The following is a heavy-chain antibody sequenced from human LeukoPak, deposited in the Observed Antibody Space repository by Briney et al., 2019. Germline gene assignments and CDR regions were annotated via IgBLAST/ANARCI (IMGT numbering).Heavy chain of an antibody. CDR1: GFTFSSYW. J-gene: IGHJ5*01. V-gene: IGHV3-74*01. CDR3: ARRYCSSTSCVNWFDS. D-gene: IGHD2-2*01. Sequence: GGSLRLSCAASGFTFSSYWMHWVRQAPGEGLMWVSRINGDGSSTSYADSVKGRFTISRDNAKNTLYLQMNSLRADDTAVYYCARRYCSSTSCVNWFDSWGQGTLVTVSS. CDR2: INGDGSST.